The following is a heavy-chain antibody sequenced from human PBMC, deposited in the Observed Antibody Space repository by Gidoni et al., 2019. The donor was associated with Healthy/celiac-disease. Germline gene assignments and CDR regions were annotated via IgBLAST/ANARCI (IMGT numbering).Heavy chain of an antibody. Sequence: EVQLVESGGGLVQPGRSLRLSCAASGCTFDDYAMHWVRQAPGKGLEWVSGISWNSGSIGYADSVKGRFTISRDNAKNSLYLQMNSLRAEDTALYYCAKVGDLVADAFDIWGQGTMVTVSS. CDR1: GCTFDDYA. V-gene: IGHV3-9*01. CDR3: AKVGDLVADAFDI. D-gene: IGHD2-15*01. J-gene: IGHJ3*02. CDR2: ISWNSGSI.